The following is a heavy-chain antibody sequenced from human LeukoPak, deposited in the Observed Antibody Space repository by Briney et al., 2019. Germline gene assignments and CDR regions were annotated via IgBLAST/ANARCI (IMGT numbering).Heavy chain of an antibody. D-gene: IGHD3-22*01. CDR1: GGSISSYY. J-gene: IGHJ4*02. CDR2: IYTSVST. Sequence: SETLSLTCTVSGGSISSYYWSWIRQPAGKGLEWIGRIYTSVSTNYNPSLKSRVTMSVDTSKNQFSLKLSSVTAADTAVYYCPRDREGYYYDSRGYYFDYWGQGTLVTVAS. CDR3: PRDREGYYYDSRGYYFDY. V-gene: IGHV4-4*07.